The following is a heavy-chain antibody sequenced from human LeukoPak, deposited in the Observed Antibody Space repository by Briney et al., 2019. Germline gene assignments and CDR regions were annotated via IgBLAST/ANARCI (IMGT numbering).Heavy chain of an antibody. D-gene: IGHD3-10*01. CDR1: GFTFSDYY. Sequence: PGGSLRLSCAASGFTFSDYYMSWIRQAPGKGLEWVSYISSSSSYTNYADSVKGRFTISRDNAKNSLYLQMNSLRAEDTAVYYCNTDYGSGSYHYFNYWGQGTLVTVSS. J-gene: IGHJ4*02. V-gene: IGHV3-11*03. CDR2: ISSSSSYT. CDR3: NTDYGSGSYHYFNY.